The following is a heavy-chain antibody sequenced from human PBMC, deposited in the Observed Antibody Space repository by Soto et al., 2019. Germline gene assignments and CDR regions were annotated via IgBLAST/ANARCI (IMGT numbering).Heavy chain of an antibody. Sequence: PGGSLRLSCAASGFTFSSYGMHWVRQAPGKGLEWVAVIWYDGSNKYYADSVKGRFTISRDNSKNPLYLQMNSLRAEDTAVYYCARDGPYYYDSSGYYSLDYWGQGTLVTVSS. D-gene: IGHD3-22*01. CDR1: GFTFSSYG. J-gene: IGHJ4*02. CDR2: IWYDGSNK. CDR3: ARDGPYYYDSSGYYSLDY. V-gene: IGHV3-33*01.